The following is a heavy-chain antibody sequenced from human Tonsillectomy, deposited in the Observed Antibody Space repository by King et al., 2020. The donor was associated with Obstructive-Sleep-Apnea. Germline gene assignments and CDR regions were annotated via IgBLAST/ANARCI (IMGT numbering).Heavy chain of an antibody. Sequence: LQLQESGSGLVKPSQTLSLTCAVSGGSISSGGYSWSWIRQPPGKGLEWIGYIYHSGSTYYNPSLKSRVTISVDRSKNQFSLKLSSVTAADTAVYYCARVEIWPSHYFDYWGQGTLVTVSS. D-gene: IGHD5-24*01. CDR3: ARVEIWPSHYFDY. J-gene: IGHJ4*02. CDR1: GGSISSGGYS. V-gene: IGHV4-30-2*01. CDR2: IYHSGST.